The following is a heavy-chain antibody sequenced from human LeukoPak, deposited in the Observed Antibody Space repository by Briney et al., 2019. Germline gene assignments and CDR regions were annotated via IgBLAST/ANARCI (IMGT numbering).Heavy chain of an antibody. D-gene: IGHD5-12*01. CDR3: ARGGGYSGYDRYYYYYMDV. V-gene: IGHV3-20*04. CDR2: INWNGGST. CDR1: GFTFDDYG. J-gene: IGHJ6*03. Sequence: GGSLRLSCAASGFTFDDYGMSWVRQAPGEALEWVSGINWNGGSTGYADSVKGRFTISRDNAKNSLYLQMNSLRAEDTALYYCARGGGYSGYDRYYYYYMDVWGKGTTVTVSS.